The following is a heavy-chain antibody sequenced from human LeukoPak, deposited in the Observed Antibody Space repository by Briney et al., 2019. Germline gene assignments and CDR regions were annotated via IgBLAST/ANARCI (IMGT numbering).Heavy chain of an antibody. Sequence: PSETLSLTCTVPGGSISSSSYYWGWIRQPPGKGLEWIGSIYYSGSTYYNPSLKSRVTISVDTSKNQFSLKLSSVTAADTAVYYCARDRGNSYGDYVNYYYYMDVWGKGTTVTVSS. V-gene: IGHV4-39*07. D-gene: IGHD4-17*01. CDR3: ARDRGNSYGDYVNYYYYMDV. J-gene: IGHJ6*03. CDR1: GGSISSSSYY. CDR2: IYYSGST.